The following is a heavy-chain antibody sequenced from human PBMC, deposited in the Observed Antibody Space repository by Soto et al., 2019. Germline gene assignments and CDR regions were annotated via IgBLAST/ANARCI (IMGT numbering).Heavy chain of an antibody. Sequence: GASVKVSCKASGYTFTGYYMHWVRQAPGQGLEWMGWINPNSGGTNYAQKFQGRVTMTRDTSISTAYMELSRLRSDDTAVYYCARDPVYGWNYDQRAPGLFFDYWVQGTLVTVSS. CDR2: INPNSGGT. CDR3: ARDPVYGWNYDQRAPGLFFDY. J-gene: IGHJ4*02. CDR1: GYTFTGYY. D-gene: IGHD1-7*01. V-gene: IGHV1-2*02.